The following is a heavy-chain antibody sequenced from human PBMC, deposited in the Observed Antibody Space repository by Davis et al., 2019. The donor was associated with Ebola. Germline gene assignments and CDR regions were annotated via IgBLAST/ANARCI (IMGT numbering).Heavy chain of an antibody. J-gene: IGHJ6*02. D-gene: IGHD3-3*01. CDR1: GGSFSGYY. CDR3: ARSRVVTNYYYYGMDV. Sequence: SETLSLTCAVYGGSFSGYYWGWIRQPPGKGLEWIGEINHSGSTNYNPSLKSRVTISVDTSKNQFSLKLSSVTAADTAVYYRARSRVVTNYYYYGMDVWGQGTTVTVSS. V-gene: IGHV4-34*01. CDR2: INHSGST.